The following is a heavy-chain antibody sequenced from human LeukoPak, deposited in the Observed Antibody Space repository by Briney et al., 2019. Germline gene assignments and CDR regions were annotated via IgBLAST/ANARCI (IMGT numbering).Heavy chain of an antibody. V-gene: IGHV3-30*04. CDR3: ARATSGMTIFDY. J-gene: IGHJ4*02. CDR2: ISYDGSNK. Sequence: PGGSLRLSCAASGFTFSSYAMPWVRQAPGKGLEWVAVISYDGSNKYYADSVKGRFTISRDNSKNTLYLQMNSLRAEDTAVYYCARATSGMTIFDYWGQGTLVTVSS. D-gene: IGHD4/OR15-4a*01. CDR1: GFTFSSYA.